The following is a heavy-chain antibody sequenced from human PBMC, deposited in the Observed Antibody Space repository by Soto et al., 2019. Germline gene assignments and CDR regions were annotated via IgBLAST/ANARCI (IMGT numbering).Heavy chain of an antibody. Sequence: GGSLRLSCAASGFTFSSYAMSWVRQAPGKGLEWVSAISGSGGSTYYADSVKGRFTISRDNSKNTLHLQMNSLRAEDTAVYYCAKGEVGAPNYYYYYGMNVWGQGTTVTVSS. CDR3: AKGEVGAPNYYYYYGMNV. CDR2: ISGSGGST. D-gene: IGHD1-26*01. J-gene: IGHJ6*02. V-gene: IGHV3-23*01. CDR1: GFTFSSYA.